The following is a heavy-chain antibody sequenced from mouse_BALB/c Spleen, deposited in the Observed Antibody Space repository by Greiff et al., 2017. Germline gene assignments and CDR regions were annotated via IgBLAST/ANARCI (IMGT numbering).Heavy chain of an antibody. CDR2: ISSGGSYT. CDR1: GFTFSSYG. CDR3: ARRGDYFDD. J-gene: IGHJ2*01. V-gene: IGHV5-6*02. Sequence: DVKLVESGGDLVKPGGSLKLSCAASGFTFSSYGMSWVRQTPDKRLEWVATISSGGSYTYYPASVKGRFTISRDNAKNTLYLQMSSLKSEDTAMYYCARRGDYFDDWGQGTTLTVSS.